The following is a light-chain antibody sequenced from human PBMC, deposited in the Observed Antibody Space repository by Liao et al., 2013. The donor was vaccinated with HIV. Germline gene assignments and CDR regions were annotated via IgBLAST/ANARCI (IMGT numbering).Light chain of an antibody. Sequence: SYELTQPPSVSVSPGQTARITCSGDALPKQYAYWYQQKPGQAPVLVIYKDSERPSGIPERFSGSNSGNTATLTISGPQAMDEADYYCQAWDSSTAVFGGGTKLTVL. CDR3: QAWDSSTAV. CDR2: KDS. CDR1: ALPKQY. J-gene: IGLJ2*01. V-gene: IGLV3-25*02.